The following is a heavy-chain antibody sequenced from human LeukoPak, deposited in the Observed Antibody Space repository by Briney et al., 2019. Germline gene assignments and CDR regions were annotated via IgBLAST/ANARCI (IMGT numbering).Heavy chain of an antibody. CDR3: ARHEVVTASEGAFDI. J-gene: IGHJ3*02. CDR2: IYYSGST. V-gene: IGHV4-59*08. D-gene: IGHD2-21*02. CDR1: SSSACH. Sequence: SSSACHRNWIRQPPGKGLEWIGYIYYSGSTNYNPSLKSRVTISVDTSKNQFSLKLSSVTAADTAVYYCARHEVVTASEGAFDIWGQGTMVTVSS.